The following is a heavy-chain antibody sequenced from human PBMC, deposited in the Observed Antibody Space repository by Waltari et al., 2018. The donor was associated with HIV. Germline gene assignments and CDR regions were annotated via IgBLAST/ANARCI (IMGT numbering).Heavy chain of an antibody. Sequence: EMQLFESGGGLVQPGGSLRLPCAASGSTFSSYAMHWVRQAPGKGLEWVSGISDSTGRTYYGDSVKGRFTISRDNSKNTLYLQMSSLRVEDTAIYYCAKDEAGAGSPEVWFDPWGQGTLVTVSS. CDR3: AKDEAGAGSPEVWFDP. CDR2: ISDSTGRT. V-gene: IGHV3-23*01. D-gene: IGHD6-13*01. J-gene: IGHJ5*02. CDR1: GSTFSSYA.